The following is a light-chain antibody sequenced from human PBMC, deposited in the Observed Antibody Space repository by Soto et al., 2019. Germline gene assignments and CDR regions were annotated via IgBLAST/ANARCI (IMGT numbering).Light chain of an antibody. J-gene: IGKJ2*01. Sequence: EIVLTQSPDTLSLSPGERATLSCRASQSVSSDFLAWYQHKPGQAPRLIIYGASGRATGIPDRFRGSGSGTDFTLTISRLEPEDFAVYYCHQYGSSSYTFGQGTKLEV. CDR2: GAS. V-gene: IGKV3-20*01. CDR1: QSVSSDF. CDR3: HQYGSSSYT.